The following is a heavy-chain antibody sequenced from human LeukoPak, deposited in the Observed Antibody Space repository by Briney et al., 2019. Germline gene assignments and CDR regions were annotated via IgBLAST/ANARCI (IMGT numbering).Heavy chain of an antibody. V-gene: IGHV1-69*13. D-gene: IGHD3-10*01. Sequence: GASVKVSCKASGGTFSSYAISWVRQAPGQGLEWMGGIIPIFGTANYAQKFQGRVTITADESTSTAYMELSSLRSEDTAVYYCARTLQPFGELMGPLRYWGQGTLVTVSS. J-gene: IGHJ4*02. CDR2: IIPIFGTA. CDR3: ARTLQPFGELMGPLRY. CDR1: GGTFSSYA.